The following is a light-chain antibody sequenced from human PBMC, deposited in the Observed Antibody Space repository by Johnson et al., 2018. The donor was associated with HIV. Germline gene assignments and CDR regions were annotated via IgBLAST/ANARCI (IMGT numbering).Light chain of an antibody. CDR2: DNN. J-gene: IGLJ1*01. V-gene: IGLV1-51*01. Sequence: QPVLTQPPSVSAAPGQKVTISCSGSSSNIGNNYVSWYQQLPGTAPKLLIYDNNKRPSGIPDRFSGSKSGTSATLGITGLQTGDEAEYYCGTWDSSLSAGVFGTGTKVTVL. CDR1: SSNIGNNY. CDR3: GTWDSSLSAGV.